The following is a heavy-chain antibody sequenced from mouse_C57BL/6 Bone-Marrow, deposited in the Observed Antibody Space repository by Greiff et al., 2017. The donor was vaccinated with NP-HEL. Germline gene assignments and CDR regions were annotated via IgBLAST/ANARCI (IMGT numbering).Heavy chain of an antibody. D-gene: IGHD1-1*01. CDR1: GFNIKDYY. Sequence: VHVKQSGAELVKPGASVKLSCTASGFNIKDYYMHWVKQRTEQGLEWIGRIDPEDGETKYAPKFQGKATITADTSSNTASLQLSSLTSEDTAVYYCAGDYYYGSSYLDYWGQGTTLTVSS. CDR2: IDPEDGET. J-gene: IGHJ2*01. CDR3: AGDYYYGSSYLDY. V-gene: IGHV14-2*01.